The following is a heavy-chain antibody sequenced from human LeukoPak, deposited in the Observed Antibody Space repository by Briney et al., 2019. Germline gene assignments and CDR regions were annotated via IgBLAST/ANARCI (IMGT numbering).Heavy chain of an antibody. Sequence: PSETLSLTCTVSGVSISSYYWSWIRQPPGKGLEWIGYIYYTGSTNYNPSLQSRVTISVDTSKNQFSLNLNSVTAADTAVYYCATIRNDYGVPGVAYWGQGTLATVSS. D-gene: IGHD4-17*01. CDR1: GVSISSYY. V-gene: IGHV4-59*01. CDR3: ATIRNDYGVPGVAY. CDR2: IYYTGST. J-gene: IGHJ4*02.